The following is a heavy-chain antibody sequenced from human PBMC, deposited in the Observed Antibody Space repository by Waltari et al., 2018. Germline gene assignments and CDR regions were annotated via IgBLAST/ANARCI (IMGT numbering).Heavy chain of an antibody. D-gene: IGHD6-13*01. CDR3: AMLAAAGQIDY. CDR2: IYHSGST. CDR1: GYSISSGYY. J-gene: IGHJ4*02. Sequence: QVQLQESGPGLVKPSETLSLTCAVSGYSISSGYYWGWIRQPPGRGLEWIGSIYHSGSTYYNPSLKSRVTISVDTSKNQFSLKLSSVTAADTAVYYCAMLAAAGQIDYWGQGTLVTVSS. V-gene: IGHV4-38-2*01.